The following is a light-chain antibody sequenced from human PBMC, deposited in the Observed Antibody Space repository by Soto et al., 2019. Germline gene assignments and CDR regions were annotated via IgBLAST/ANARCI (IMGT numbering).Light chain of an antibody. Sequence: EIVLTQSPGTMSLSPGERATLSCRASQSVSSSSLAWYQQRPGQAPRLLIFTASSRATGTPDRFSGSGSGTDFTLTISRLEPEDFAVYYCQLYGSSPPYIFGPGTKVEIK. V-gene: IGKV3-20*01. J-gene: IGKJ2*01. CDR2: TAS. CDR1: QSVSSSS. CDR3: QLYGSSPPYI.